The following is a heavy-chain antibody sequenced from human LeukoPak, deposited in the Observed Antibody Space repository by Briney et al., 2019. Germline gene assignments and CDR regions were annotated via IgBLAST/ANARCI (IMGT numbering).Heavy chain of an antibody. CDR3: AISEVGYYDSSGYYHY. Sequence: GASVKVSCKASGYTFTGYYMHWVRQAPGQGLEWMGRINPNSGGTNYAWKFQGRVTMTRDTSISTAYMELSKLRSDDTAVYYCAISEVGYYDSSGYYHYWGQGTLVTVSS. D-gene: IGHD3-22*01. V-gene: IGHV1-2*06. CDR2: INPNSGGT. J-gene: IGHJ4*02. CDR1: GYTFTGYY.